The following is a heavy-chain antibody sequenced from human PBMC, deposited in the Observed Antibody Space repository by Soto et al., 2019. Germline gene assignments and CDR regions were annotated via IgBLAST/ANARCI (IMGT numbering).Heavy chain of an antibody. CDR3: ARGKKDIVVVVAAKRGGAFDI. D-gene: IGHD2-15*01. CDR1: GGSFSGYY. Sequence: PSETLSLTCAVYGGSFSGYYWSWIRQPPGKGLEWIGEINHSGSTNYNPSLKSRVTVSVDTSKNQFSLKLSSVTAADTAVYYCARGKKDIVVVVAAKRGGAFDIWGQGAMVTVSS. V-gene: IGHV4-34*01. CDR2: INHSGST. J-gene: IGHJ3*02.